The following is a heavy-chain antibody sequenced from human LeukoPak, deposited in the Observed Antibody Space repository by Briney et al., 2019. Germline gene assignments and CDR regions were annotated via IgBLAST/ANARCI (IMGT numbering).Heavy chain of an antibody. V-gene: IGHV4-59*01. Sequence: PSETLSLTCTVSGGSISSYYWSWIRQPPGKGLEWIGYIYYSGSTNYNPSLKSRVTISVDTSKNQFSLKLSSVTAADTAVYYCARGVSSWSYFDYWGQGTLVTVSS. J-gene: IGHJ4*02. D-gene: IGHD6-13*01. CDR3: ARGVSSWSYFDY. CDR1: GGSISSYY. CDR2: IYYSGST.